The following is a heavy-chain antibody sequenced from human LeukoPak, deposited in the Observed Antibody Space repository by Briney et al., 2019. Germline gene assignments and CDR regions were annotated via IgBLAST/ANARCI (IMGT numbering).Heavy chain of an antibody. V-gene: IGHV3-48*03. CDR1: GFTFSSYE. D-gene: IGHD5-18*01. CDR3: ARGYSYSPFDY. J-gene: IGHJ4*02. CDR2: NSSSGSTI. Sequence: GGSLRLSCAASGFTFSSYEMNWVRQAPGKGLEWVSYNSSSGSTIYYADSVKGRFTISRDNAKNSLYLQMNSLRAEDTAVYYCARGYSYSPFDYWGQGTLVTASS.